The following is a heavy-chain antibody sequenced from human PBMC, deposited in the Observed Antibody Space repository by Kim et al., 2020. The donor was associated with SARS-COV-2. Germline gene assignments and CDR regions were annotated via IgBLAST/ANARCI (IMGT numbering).Heavy chain of an antibody. Sequence: GGSLRLSCAASGFTFSSYAMSWVRQAPGKGLEWVCGISGSGDSKYCTDSVKARFSSSRDDSKNTLYLQMNSLRAEDTAVYYCAKRRGVDLYSYVMDVWGQGTTVTVSS. CDR2: ISGSGDSK. D-gene: IGHD1-26*01. J-gene: IGHJ6*02. CDR3: AKRRGVDLYSYVMDV. V-gene: IGHV3-23*01. CDR1: GFTFSSYA.